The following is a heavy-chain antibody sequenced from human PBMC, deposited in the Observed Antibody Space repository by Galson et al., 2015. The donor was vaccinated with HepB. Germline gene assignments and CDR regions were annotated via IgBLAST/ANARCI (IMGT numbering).Heavy chain of an antibody. V-gene: IGHV4-59*08. J-gene: IGHJ4*02. CDR2: IYHTGTA. D-gene: IGHD4-23*01. Sequence: ETLSLTCTVSGDSINGYYWSWIRQSPGAGLEGIAYIYHTGTANYNPSLKRRVTMSVDTSKNHFSLKMSPVTAADTAVYYCARHPPFGSANDYGGNFDYWGQGTLVTVSS. CDR1: GDSINGYY. CDR3: ARHPPFGSANDYGGNFDY.